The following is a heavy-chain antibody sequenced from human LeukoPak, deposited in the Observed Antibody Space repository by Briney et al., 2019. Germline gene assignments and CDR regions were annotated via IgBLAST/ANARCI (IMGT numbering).Heavy chain of an antibody. V-gene: IGHV3-23*01. J-gene: IGHJ6*02. CDR3: AKYLAVTTRPALYYYGMDV. CDR1: GFTFSSYA. D-gene: IGHD4-17*01. CDR2: ISGSGGST. Sequence: PGGSLRLSCAASGFTFSSYAMSWVRQAPGKGLEWVSAISGSGGSTYYADSVKGRFTISRDNSKNTLYLQMNSLRAEDTAVYYCAKYLAVTTRPALYYYGMDVWGQGTMVTVSS.